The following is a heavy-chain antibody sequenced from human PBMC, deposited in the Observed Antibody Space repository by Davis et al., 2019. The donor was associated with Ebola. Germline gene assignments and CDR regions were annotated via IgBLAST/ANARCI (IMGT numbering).Heavy chain of an antibody. CDR3: ARQGYCNSTSCNNWFDP. Sequence: GESPKTPCQTPGYNFNNYWTGWVRQMPGKGLEWIGIIYPDDSDTRYSPSFQGQVTISVAKSISTAYLQWSSMKASDTAMYYCARQGYCNSTSCNNWFDPWGQGTLVTVSS. CDR1: GYNFNNYW. J-gene: IGHJ5*02. D-gene: IGHD2-2*01. CDR2: IYPDDSDT. V-gene: IGHV5-51*01.